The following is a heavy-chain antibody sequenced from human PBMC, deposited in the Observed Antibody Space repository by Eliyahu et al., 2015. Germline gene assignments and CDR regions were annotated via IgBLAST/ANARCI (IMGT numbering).Heavy chain of an antibody. J-gene: IGHJ4*02. CDR2: ISSSSSXI. CDR3: ARDLPTELGSEFDY. V-gene: IGHV3-48*02. D-gene: IGHD7-27*01. Sequence: YWVRQAPGKGLEWVSYISSSSSXIYYADSVKGRFTISRDNAKNSLYLQMNSLRDEDTAVYYCARDLPTELGSEFDYWGQGTLVTVSS.